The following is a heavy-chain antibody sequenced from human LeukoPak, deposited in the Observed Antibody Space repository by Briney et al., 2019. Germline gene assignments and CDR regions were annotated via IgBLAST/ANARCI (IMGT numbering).Heavy chain of an antibody. CDR2: MYYSGST. V-gene: IGHV4-39*07. Sequence: WVRQAPGKGLEWIGNMYYSGSTYYNPSLKSRVTISGDTSKNQVSLKLNSVTAADTAVYYCARGTVGYCSGGSCQGWFDPWGQGTLVTVSS. J-gene: IGHJ5*02. D-gene: IGHD2-15*01. CDR3: ARGTVGYCSGGSCQGWFDP.